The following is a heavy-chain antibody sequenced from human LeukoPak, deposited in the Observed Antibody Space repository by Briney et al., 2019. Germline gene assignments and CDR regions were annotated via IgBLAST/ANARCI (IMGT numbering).Heavy chain of an antibody. V-gene: IGHV1-69*02. Sequence: SVTVSCKASGGTFISYTISWVRQAPGQGLEWMGRIIPILGIANYAQKFQGRVTITADKSTSTAYMELSSLRSEDTAVYYCARGSIAVAGTGFYDYWGQGTLVTVSS. CDR3: ARGSIAVAGTGFYDY. CDR2: IIPILGIA. J-gene: IGHJ4*02. CDR1: GGTFISYT. D-gene: IGHD6-19*01.